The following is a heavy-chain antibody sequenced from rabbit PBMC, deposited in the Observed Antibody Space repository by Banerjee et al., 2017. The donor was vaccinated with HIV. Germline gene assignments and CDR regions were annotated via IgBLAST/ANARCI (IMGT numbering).Heavy chain of an antibody. CDR2: INTSSGST. CDR1: GFDFSSYYM. V-gene: IGHV1S45*01. J-gene: IGHJ4*01. Sequence: QQQLEESGGGLVKPEGSLKLSCIASGFDFSSYYMSWVRQAPGKGLEWIGCINTSSGSTGYASWAKGRFTISKTSSTTVTLQMTSLTAADTATYFCTRSYGYAGYAYATYLWGQGTLVTVS. D-gene: IGHD6-1*01. CDR3: TRSYGYAGYAYATYL.